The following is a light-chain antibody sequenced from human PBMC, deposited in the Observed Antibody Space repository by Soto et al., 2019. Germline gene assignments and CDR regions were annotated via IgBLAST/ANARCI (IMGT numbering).Light chain of an antibody. CDR3: QQYNNWPPGT. CDR1: QSVSSN. Sequence: CRASQSVSSNLAWYQQKPGQAPRLLIYGASTRATGIPARFSGSGSGTEFTLTVSSLQSEDFAVYYCQQYNNWPPGTFGQGTRLEIK. V-gene: IGKV3-15*01. J-gene: IGKJ5*01. CDR2: GAS.